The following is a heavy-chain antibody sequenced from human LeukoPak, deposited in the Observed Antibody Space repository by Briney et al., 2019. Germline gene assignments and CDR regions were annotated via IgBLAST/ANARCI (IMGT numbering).Heavy chain of an antibody. J-gene: IGHJ4*02. Sequence: GGSLRLSCAASGFTFSTYAMSWVRQAPGKGLEWVSAISGSGGSTYYADSVKGRFTISRDNSKNTLYLQMNSLRAEDTAVYYCAKARFGASGTRGYSYGYPGTFDYWGQGTLVTVSS. CDR3: AKARFGASGTRGYSYGYPGTFDY. D-gene: IGHD5-18*01. CDR2: ISGSGGST. CDR1: GFTFSTYA. V-gene: IGHV3-23*01.